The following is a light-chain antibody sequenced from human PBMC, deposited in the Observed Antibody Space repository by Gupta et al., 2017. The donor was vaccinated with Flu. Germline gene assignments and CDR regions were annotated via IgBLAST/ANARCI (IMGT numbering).Light chain of an antibody. CDR1: LSISSR. J-gene: IGKJ1*01. CDR2: SAF. Sequence: GVTFPLSCLASLSISSRLYWYQPKPAKVPQLQIYSAFSLEGGVPSRFSGTGSGLELTIPIPSLQPSDVATSQCQRYYFPCTFGEGTRVEIK. CDR3: QRYYFPCT. V-gene: IGKV1-5*03.